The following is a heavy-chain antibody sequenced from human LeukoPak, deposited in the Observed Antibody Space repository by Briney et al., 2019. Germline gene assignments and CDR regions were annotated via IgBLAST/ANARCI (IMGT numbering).Heavy chain of an antibody. CDR2: ISYDGSNK. Sequence: GGSLRLSCAASGFTFSSYGVHWVRQAPDKGLERVAVISYDGSNKYYADSVKGRFTISRDNSKNTLYLQMNSLRAEDTAVYYCAKHYGDYGFDYWGQGTLVTVSS. D-gene: IGHD4-17*01. J-gene: IGHJ4*02. V-gene: IGHV3-30*18. CDR3: AKHYGDYGFDY. CDR1: GFTFSSYG.